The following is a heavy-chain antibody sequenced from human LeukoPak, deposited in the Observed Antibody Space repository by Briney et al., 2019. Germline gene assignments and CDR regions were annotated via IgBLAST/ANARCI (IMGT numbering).Heavy chain of an antibody. J-gene: IGHJ4*02. V-gene: IGHV3-21*01. CDR2: SSSSSSYI. Sequence: PGGSLRLSCAASGFTFSSYSMNWVRQAPGKGLEWVSSSSSSSSYIYYADSVKGRFTISRDNAKNSLYLQMNSLRAEDTAVYYCAKTGRSSWGFFDYCGQGTLVTVSS. D-gene: IGHD6-13*01. CDR3: AKTGRSSWGFFDY. CDR1: GFTFSSYS.